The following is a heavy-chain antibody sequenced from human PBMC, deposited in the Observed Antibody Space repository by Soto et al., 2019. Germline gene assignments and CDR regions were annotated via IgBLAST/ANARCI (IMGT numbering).Heavy chain of an antibody. CDR2: ISCDGDST. CDR1: GFTFDDYT. D-gene: IGHD4-17*01. J-gene: IGHJ6*02. V-gene: IGHV3-43*01. CDR3: ARPDYGAYSVGGYYCMDF. Sequence: EVQLVESGGVVVQPGGSLRLSCAASGFTFDDYTMHWVRQAPGKGLECVSLISCDGDSTYYADSVKGRFTISRDNSKNSLYLHMNSLRIEETALYYCARPDYGAYSVGGYYCMDFCGQATTVTVSS.